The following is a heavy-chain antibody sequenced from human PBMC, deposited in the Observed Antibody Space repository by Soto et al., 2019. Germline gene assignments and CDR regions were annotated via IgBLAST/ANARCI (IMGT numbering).Heavy chain of an antibody. CDR2: VSTNNADT. Sequence: GASVKASCKTSGYHFTAYGPAWLRQAPGQRPEWMGWVSTNNADTNYAEKFQGRVTMTTDKSTTTTYMELRSLRSDDTAVYYCARELNTDSSAYYSFAYWGQGALVTVSS. J-gene: IGHJ4*02. V-gene: IGHV1-18*01. CDR1: GYHFTAYG. CDR3: ARELNTDSSAYYSFAY. D-gene: IGHD3-22*01.